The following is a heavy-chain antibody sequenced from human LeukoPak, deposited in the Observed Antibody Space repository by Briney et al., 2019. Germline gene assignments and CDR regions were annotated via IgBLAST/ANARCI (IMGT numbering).Heavy chain of an antibody. CDR3: ARGIRDSDFMDYYYYYMDV. CDR1: GYSFTSQD. J-gene: IGHJ6*03. CDR2: INPGNGDT. Sequence: ASVKVSCKTSGYSFTSQDMHWVRQAPGQSLEWMGCINPGNGDTKYSPEFQGRVTITRDTSATTAYMELSSLRSDDTAVYYCARGIRDSDFMDYYYYYMDVWGKGTTVTVSS. D-gene: IGHD1-26*01. V-gene: IGHV1-3*01.